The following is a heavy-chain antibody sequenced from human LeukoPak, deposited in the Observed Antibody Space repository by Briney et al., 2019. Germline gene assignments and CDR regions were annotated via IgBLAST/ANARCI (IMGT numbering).Heavy chain of an antibody. Sequence: GGSLRLSCSASGFPFGIYSMNWVRQAPGKGPEWISYISSRSSILYYADSVNGRFTISRDDAKNSLYLQMSGLRVEDTAVYYCARDSASPPVTFDYWGLGTLVTVSS. CDR3: ARDSASPPVTFDY. V-gene: IGHV3-48*04. CDR1: GFPFGIYS. D-gene: IGHD4-17*01. J-gene: IGHJ4*02. CDR2: ISSRSSIL.